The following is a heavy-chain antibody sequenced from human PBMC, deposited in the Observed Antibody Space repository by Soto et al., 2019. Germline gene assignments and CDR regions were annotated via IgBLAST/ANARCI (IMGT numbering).Heavy chain of an antibody. CDR1: GGTFSSYA. Sequence: SVKVSCKASGGTFSSYAISWVRQAPGQGLEWMGGIIPIFGTANYAQKFQGRVTITADESTSTAYMELSSLRSEDTAVYYCARESESYYYDSSGYSLLDYWGQGTLVTVS. V-gene: IGHV1-69*13. D-gene: IGHD3-22*01. J-gene: IGHJ4*02. CDR3: ARESESYYYDSSGYSLLDY. CDR2: IIPIFGTA.